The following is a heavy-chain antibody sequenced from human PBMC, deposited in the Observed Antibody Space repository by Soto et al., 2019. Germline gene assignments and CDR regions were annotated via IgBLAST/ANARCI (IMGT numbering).Heavy chain of an antibody. Sequence: EVQLVESGGGLVQPGGSLRLSCAASGFTFSSYSMNWVRQARGKGLEWVSYISSSSSTIYYADSVKGRFTISRDNAKNSLYLQMNSLRDEDTAVYYCAGERGPLNWFDPWGQGTLVTVSS. CDR3: AGERGPLNWFDP. J-gene: IGHJ5*02. V-gene: IGHV3-48*02. CDR2: ISSSSSTI. CDR1: GFTFSSYS.